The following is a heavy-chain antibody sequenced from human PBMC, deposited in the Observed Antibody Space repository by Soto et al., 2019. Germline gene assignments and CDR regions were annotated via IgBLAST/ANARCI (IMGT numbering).Heavy chain of an antibody. CDR2: IIPIFGTA. V-gene: IGHV1-69*06. CDR1: GGTFSSYA. D-gene: IGHD5-12*01. CDR3: ASLGWGYSGYDTYYYYYGMDV. J-gene: IGHJ6*02. Sequence: SVKVSCKASGGTFSSYAISWVRQAPGQGLEWMGGIIPIFGTANYAQKFQGRVTITADKSTSTAYMELSSLRSEDTAVYYCASLGWGYSGYDTYYYYYGMDVWGQGTTVTVSS.